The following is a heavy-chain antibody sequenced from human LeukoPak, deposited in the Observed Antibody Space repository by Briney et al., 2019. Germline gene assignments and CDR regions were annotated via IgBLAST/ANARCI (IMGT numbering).Heavy chain of an antibody. CDR2: INHSGST. CDR1: GGSFSGYY. Sequence: SETLSLTCAVYGGSFSGYYWSWIRQPPGKGLERIGEINHSGSTNYNPSLKSRVTISVDTSKNQFSLKLSSVTAADTAVYYCARAGDLSGYSYDFDYWGQGTLVTVSS. V-gene: IGHV4-34*01. CDR3: ARAGDLSGYSYDFDY. J-gene: IGHJ4*02. D-gene: IGHD5-18*01.